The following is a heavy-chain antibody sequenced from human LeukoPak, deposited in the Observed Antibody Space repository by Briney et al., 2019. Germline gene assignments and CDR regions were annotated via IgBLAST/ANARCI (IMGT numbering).Heavy chain of an antibody. J-gene: IGHJ4*02. CDR1: GFTFSTYA. Sequence: PGGSLRLSCVASGFTFSTYAMSWVRQAPGKGLEWVSAIGGSGGSTYYADSVKGRFTISRDNSKNTLYLHMNSLRAEDTAVYYCAREAFRWELLIDYWGQGTLVTVSS. D-gene: IGHD1-26*01. CDR3: AREAFRWELLIDY. V-gene: IGHV3-23*01. CDR2: IGGSGGST.